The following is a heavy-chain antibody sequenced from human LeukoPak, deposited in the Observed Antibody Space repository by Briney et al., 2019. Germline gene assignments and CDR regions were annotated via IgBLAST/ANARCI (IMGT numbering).Heavy chain of an antibody. J-gene: IGHJ4*02. CDR3: VTGGDYYYAH. Sequence: PGRPLSLSCVASGFTFTAYAMHWVRQAPGKGLEWVAVAPHEGGDNYYADSVKGRFIISRDNGKNSLYLQMNSLRTEDTAVYFCVTGGDYYYAHWGQGTLVTVSS. D-gene: IGHD3-22*01. CDR2: APHEGGDN. V-gene: IGHV3-30*01. CDR1: GFTFTAYA.